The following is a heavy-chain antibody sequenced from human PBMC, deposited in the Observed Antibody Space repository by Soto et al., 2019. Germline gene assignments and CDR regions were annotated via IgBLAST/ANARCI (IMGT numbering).Heavy chain of an antibody. CDR1: GYTFTSYA. D-gene: IGHD6-13*01. V-gene: IGHV1-3*01. CDR2: INAGNGNT. Sequence: GASVKVSCKASGYTFTSYAMHWVRQAPGQRLEWMGWINAGNGNTKYSQKFQGRVTITRDTSASTAYMELSSLRSEDTAVYYCARLMAADMYYFDYWGQGTLVTVSS. CDR3: ARLMAADMYYFDY. J-gene: IGHJ4*02.